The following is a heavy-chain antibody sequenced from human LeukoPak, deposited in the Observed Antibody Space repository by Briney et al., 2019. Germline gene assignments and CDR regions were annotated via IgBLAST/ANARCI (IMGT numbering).Heavy chain of an antibody. CDR3: GVVTAPLDY. CDR1: GFTFNNYG. V-gene: IGHV3-30*02. D-gene: IGHD2-21*02. Sequence: GGSLRLSCAASGFTFNNYGMHWVRQAPGKGLEWVAFIRYNGSNQYYADSVKGRFTISGDNSKNTLYLQMNSLRAEDTAVYYCGVVTAPLDYWGQGTLVTVSS. CDR2: IRYNGSNQ. J-gene: IGHJ4*02.